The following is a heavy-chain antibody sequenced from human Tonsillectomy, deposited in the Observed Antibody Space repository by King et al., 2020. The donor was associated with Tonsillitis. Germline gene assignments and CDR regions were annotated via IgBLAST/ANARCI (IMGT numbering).Heavy chain of an antibody. D-gene: IGHD6-19*01. Sequence: QLVQSGAEVKKPGSSVKVSCKASGGTFSSYAISWVRQAPGQGLEWMGGIIPIFGTANYAQKFQGRVTITADESTSTAYMELSSLRSEDTAVYYCARSGVAVALPVLYGMDVWGQGTTVTVSS. CDR3: ARSGVAVALPVLYGMDV. CDR2: IIPIFGTA. V-gene: IGHV1-69*01. J-gene: IGHJ6*02. CDR1: GGTFSSYA.